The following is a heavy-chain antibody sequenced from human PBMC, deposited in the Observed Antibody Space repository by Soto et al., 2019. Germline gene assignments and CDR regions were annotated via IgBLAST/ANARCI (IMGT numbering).Heavy chain of an antibody. CDR3: ARVLGGSGHYAY. CDR2: INPNSGGT. J-gene: IGHJ4*02. CDR1: GYSFTGFY. D-gene: IGHD2-15*01. Sequence: ASVKVSCKASGYSFTGFYIHWVRQAPGQGLEWMGWINPNSGGTNYAQKFQGWVTMTSDTSISTAYMQLSRLTSDDTAVYSCARVLGGSGHYAYWGQGTLVTVSS. V-gene: IGHV1-2*04.